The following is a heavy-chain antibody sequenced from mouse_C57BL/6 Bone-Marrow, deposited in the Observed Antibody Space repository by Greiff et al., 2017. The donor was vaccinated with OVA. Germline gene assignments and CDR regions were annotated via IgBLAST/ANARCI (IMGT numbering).Heavy chain of an antibody. J-gene: IGHJ3*01. CDR2: IDPANGNT. CDR1: GFNIKNTY. CDR3: AGIYYGYDGVAY. Sequence: VHVKQSVAELVRPGASVKLSCTASGFNIKNTYMHWVKQRPEQGLEWIGRIDPANGNTKYAPKFQGKATITADTSSNTAYLQLSSLTSEDTAIYYCAGIYYGYDGVAYWGQGTLVTVSA. V-gene: IGHV14-3*01. D-gene: IGHD2-2*01.